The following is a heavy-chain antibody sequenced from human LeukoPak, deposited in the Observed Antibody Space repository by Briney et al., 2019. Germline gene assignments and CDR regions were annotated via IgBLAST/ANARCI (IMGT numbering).Heavy chain of an antibody. CDR1: GFTFSNYV. CDR3: ARDSAAKYDYGGKGLDY. J-gene: IGHJ4*02. V-gene: IGHV3-30-3*01. Sequence: GGSLRLSCAASGFTFSNYVIYWVRQAPGKGLEWVALISYDGSSKYYADSVKGRFTISRDNSKNTLYLQMNSLRPEDTAVYYCARDSAAKYDYGGKGLDYWGQGTLVTVSS. D-gene: IGHD4-23*01. CDR2: ISYDGSSK.